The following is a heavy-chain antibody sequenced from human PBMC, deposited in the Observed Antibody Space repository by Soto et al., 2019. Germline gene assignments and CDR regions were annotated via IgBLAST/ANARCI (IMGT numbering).Heavy chain of an antibody. CDR3: SRGGSYRYTFHDAFDI. J-gene: IGHJ3*02. CDR1: GFTFSSYW. D-gene: IGHD3-16*02. CDR2: IKQDGSEK. Sequence: EVQLVESGGGLVQPGGSLRLSCAASGFTFSSYWMSWVRQAPGKGLEWVANIKQDGSEKYYVDSVKGRFTISRDHAKNTLYLQMKSLRAEEKAVYYCSRGGSYRYTFHDAFDIWGQGTMVTVSS. V-gene: IGHV3-7*01.